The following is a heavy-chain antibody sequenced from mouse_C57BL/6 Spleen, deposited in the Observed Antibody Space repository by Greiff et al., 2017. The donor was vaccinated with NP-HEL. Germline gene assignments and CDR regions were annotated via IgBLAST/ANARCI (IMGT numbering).Heavy chain of an antibody. D-gene: IGHD1-1*01. CDR1: GYTFTSYG. J-gene: IGHJ4*01. CDR3: VSNYAMDY. V-gene: IGHV1-81*01. Sequence: VQRVESGAELARPGASVKLSCKASGYTFTSYGISWVKQRTGQGLEWIGEIYPRSGNTYYNEKFKGKATLTADKSSSTAYMELRSLTSEDSAVYFCVSNYAMDYWGQGTSVTVSS. CDR2: IYPRSGNT.